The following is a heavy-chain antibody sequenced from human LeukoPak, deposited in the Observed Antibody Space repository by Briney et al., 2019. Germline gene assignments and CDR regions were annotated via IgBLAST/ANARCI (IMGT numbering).Heavy chain of an antibody. CDR1: GYTFTSYG. CDR3: ARSSRLSGSYWSYGY. V-gene: IGHV1-18*01. CDR2: ISAYNGNT. D-gene: IGHD1-26*01. J-gene: IGHJ4*02. Sequence: GASVKVSCKASGYTFTSYGVSWVRQAPGQGLEWMGWISAYNGNTNYAQKLQGRVTMTTDTSTSTAYMELRSLRSDDTAVYYCARSSRLSGSYWSYGYWGQGTLVTVSS.